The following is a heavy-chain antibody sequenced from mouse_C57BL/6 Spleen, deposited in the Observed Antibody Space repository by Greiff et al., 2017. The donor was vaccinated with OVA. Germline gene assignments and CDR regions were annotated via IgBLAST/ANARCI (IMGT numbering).Heavy chain of an antibody. CDR1: GYTFTSYT. J-gene: IGHJ2*01. CDR2: INPSSGYT. CDR3: ARSPITTVVAGDY. V-gene: IGHV1-4*01. D-gene: IGHD1-1*01. Sequence: QVQLKQSGAELARPGASVKMSCKASGYTFTSYTMHWVKQRPGQGLEWIGYINPSSGYTKYNQKFKDKATLTADKSSSTAYMQLSSLTSEDSAVYYCARSPITTVVAGDYWGQGTTLTVSS.